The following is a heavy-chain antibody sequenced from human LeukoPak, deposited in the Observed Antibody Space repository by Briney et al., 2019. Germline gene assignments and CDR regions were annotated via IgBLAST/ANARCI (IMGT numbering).Heavy chain of an antibody. CDR1: GFTFSSCA. CDR2: ISGSGGST. Sequence: GGSPRLSCAASGFTFSSCAMSWVRQAPGKGLEWVSAISGSGGSTYYADSVKGRFTISRDNSKNTLYLQMNSLRAEDTAIYYCAKDGDFYDSRGRFDYWGQGTLVTVSS. V-gene: IGHV3-23*01. J-gene: IGHJ4*02. D-gene: IGHD3-22*01. CDR3: AKDGDFYDSRGRFDY.